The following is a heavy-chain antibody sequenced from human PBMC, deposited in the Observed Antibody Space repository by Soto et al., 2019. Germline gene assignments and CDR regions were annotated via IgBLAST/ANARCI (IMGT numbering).Heavy chain of an antibody. V-gene: IGHV3-23*01. J-gene: IGHJ4*02. CDR2: ISGSGGST. Sequence: PGGSMRLSYAASGFTFSSHAMSWVRQAPGKGLEWVSAISGSGGSTYYADSVKGRFTISRDNSKNTLYLQMNSLRAEDTAVYYCAKIGTTEFDYWGQGTLVTVSS. CDR3: AKIGTTEFDY. CDR1: GFTFSSHA.